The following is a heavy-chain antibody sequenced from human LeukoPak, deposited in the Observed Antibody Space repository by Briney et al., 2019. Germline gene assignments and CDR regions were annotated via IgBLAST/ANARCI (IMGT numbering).Heavy chain of an antibody. D-gene: IGHD3-10*01. J-gene: IGHJ4*02. CDR2: FDPEHGEA. V-gene: IGHV1-24*01. Sequence: ASVKVSCKVYGDTLTELSTHWVRQAPGKGLEWMGGFDPEHGEAIYAQIFQGRITMTEDTSTDTAYMELSSLTSDDTAVYYCAAEGQGLLGYWGQGTLVTVSS. CDR3: AAEGQGLLGY. CDR1: GDTLTELS.